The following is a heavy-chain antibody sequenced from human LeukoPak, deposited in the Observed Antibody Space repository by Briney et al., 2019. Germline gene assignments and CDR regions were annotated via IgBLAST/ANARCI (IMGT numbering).Heavy chain of an antibody. V-gene: IGHV4-4*02. CDR2: MYLSGTT. Sequence: PSGTLSLTCTVSGDSINSLDLWSWVRQPPGKGLEWIGEMYLSGTTHSNPSVKSRVTISIDKSKNQFFLNLSSVTAADTAVYYCAGLVGRFSSGLYYYYFDYWGQGTLVTVSS. J-gene: IGHJ4*02. D-gene: IGHD1-26*01. CDR3: AGLVGRFSSGLYYYYFDY. CDR1: GDSINSLDL.